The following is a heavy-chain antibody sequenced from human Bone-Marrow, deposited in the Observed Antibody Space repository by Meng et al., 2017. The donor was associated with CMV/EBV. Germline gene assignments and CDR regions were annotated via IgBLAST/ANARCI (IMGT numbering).Heavy chain of an antibody. CDR1: GFTFSSYA. Sequence: LSCAASGFTFSSYAMSWVRQAPGKGLEWVSAISGSGGSTYYADSVKGRFTISRDNSKNTLYLQMSSLRAEDTAVYYCATKWLHYFDYWGQGTLVTVSS. CDR3: ATKWLHYFDY. J-gene: IGHJ4*02. V-gene: IGHV3-23*01. D-gene: IGHD3-22*01. CDR2: ISGSGGST.